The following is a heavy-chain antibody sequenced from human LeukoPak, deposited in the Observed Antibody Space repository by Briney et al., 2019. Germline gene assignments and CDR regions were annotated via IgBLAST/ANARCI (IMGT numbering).Heavy chain of an antibody. CDR1: GGSLINYY. Sequence: SETLSLTCAVYGGSLINYYWSWIRQFPGKGLEWIGDIDHSGGTNYNPALRSRVTMSIDPSRNQFYLKINSVTASDTAVYYCAMVLWQSGRPGPWDQGSLVTVSS. CDR3: AMVLWQSGRPGP. D-gene: IGHD4/OR15-4a*01. CDR2: IDHSGGT. V-gene: IGHV4-34*01. J-gene: IGHJ5*02.